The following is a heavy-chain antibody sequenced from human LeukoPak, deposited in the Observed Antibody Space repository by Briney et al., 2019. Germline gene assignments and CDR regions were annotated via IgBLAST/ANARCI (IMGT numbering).Heavy chain of an antibody. Sequence: PSETLSLTCAVYGGSFSGYYWSWIRQPPGKGLEWIGEINHSGSTNYNPSLKSRVTISVDTSKNQFSLKLSSVTAADTAVYYCARGRDYDYVWGSYRSPNSLCFDYWGQGTLVTVSS. V-gene: IGHV4-34*01. CDR3: ARGRDYDYVWGSYRSPNSLCFDY. CDR1: GGSFSGYY. J-gene: IGHJ4*02. D-gene: IGHD3-16*02. CDR2: INHSGST.